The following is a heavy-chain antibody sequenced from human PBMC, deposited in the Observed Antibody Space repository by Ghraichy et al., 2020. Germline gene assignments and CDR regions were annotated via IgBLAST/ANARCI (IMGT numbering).Heavy chain of an antibody. Sequence: LSLTCAASGFTVTDYWMYWVRQVPGKGLLWVSHISPAGNIINYERSLTGRFTISRDIANNTVFLQMNSLRADDTAIYYCARGEFGLGDWGQGTLVTVSS. CDR3: ARGEFGLGD. CDR1: GFTVTDYW. CDR2: ISPAGNII. V-gene: IGHV3-74*01. D-gene: IGHD3/OR15-3a*01. J-gene: IGHJ4*02.